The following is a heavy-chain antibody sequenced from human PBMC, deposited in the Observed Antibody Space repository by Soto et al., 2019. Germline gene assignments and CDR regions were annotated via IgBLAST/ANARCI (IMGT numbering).Heavy chain of an antibody. CDR3: ARQLLY. CDR2: IYDSGST. V-gene: IGHV4-59*08. CDR1: GGSISSSY. Sequence: SETLSLTCTVSGGSISSSYWSWIRQPPGKGLEWIGYIYDSGSTYYNSSLKSRVTMSVDTSKNQFSLKLSSVTAADTAVYYCARQLLYWGQPTPVTVS. J-gene: IGHJ4*02. D-gene: IGHD2-2*01.